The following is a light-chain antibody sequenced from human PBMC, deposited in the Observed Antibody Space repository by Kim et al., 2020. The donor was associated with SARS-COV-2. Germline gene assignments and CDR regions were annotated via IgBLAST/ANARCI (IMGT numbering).Light chain of an antibody. J-gene: IGKJ5*01. CDR1: QSVSSN. V-gene: IGKV1-9*01. CDR3: QQYNSWPRLT. CDR2: AAS. Sequence: DILMTQSPSTLSASVGERATLPCRASQSVSSNLAWYQQKPGQAPKLLIYAASTMQSGIPSRFSGSGSGTEFTLTISSLQPEDFATYYCQQYNSWPRLTFGRGTRLEIK.